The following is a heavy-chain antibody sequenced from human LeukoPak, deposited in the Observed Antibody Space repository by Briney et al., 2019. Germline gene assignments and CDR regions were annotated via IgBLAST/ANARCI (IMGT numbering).Heavy chain of an antibody. Sequence: AGSLRLSCTASGFTLSTYDVSWVRQAPGKGLEWVSGITGSGDKTYYVDSVKGRFTISRDNSQNTVYLQMNGLRAEDAAVYYCAKDRGYWGQGTLLTVSS. CDR3: AKDRGY. CDR2: ITGSGDKT. J-gene: IGHJ4*02. V-gene: IGHV3-23*01. CDR1: GFTLSTYD.